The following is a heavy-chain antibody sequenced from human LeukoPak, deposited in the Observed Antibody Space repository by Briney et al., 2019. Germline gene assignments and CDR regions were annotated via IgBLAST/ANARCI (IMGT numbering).Heavy chain of an antibody. CDR3: ASRMRSFYYYGMDV. D-gene: IGHD2/OR15-2a*01. Sequence: GASVKVSCKASGGTFSSYAISWVRQAPGQGLEWMGGIIPIFGTANYAQKFQGRVTITADESTSTAYKELSSLRSEDTAVYYCASRMRSFYYYGMDVWGQGTTVTVSS. J-gene: IGHJ6*02. CDR2: IIPIFGTA. V-gene: IGHV1-69*13. CDR1: GGTFSSYA.